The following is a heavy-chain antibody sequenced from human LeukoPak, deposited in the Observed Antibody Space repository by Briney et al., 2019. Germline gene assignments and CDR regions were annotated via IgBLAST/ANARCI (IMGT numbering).Heavy chain of an antibody. Sequence: GASLQISCKGSGCSFTSYWIGWVRQMPGKGLEWMGIIYPGDSDTSYSPSFQGQVTISADKSISTAYLQWSSLKASDTAMYYCARQYYGSGSYYTSFDYWGQGTLVTVSS. CDR1: GCSFTSYW. D-gene: IGHD3-10*01. CDR2: IYPGDSDT. V-gene: IGHV5-51*01. J-gene: IGHJ4*02. CDR3: ARQYYGSGSYYTSFDY.